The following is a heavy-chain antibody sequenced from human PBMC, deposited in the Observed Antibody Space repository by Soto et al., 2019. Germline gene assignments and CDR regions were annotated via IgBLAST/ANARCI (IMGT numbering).Heavy chain of an antibody. CDR3: VTGGRTAGHVYHFDD. CDR1: GITFSDYW. V-gene: IGHV3-74*01. D-gene: IGHD3-16*01. Sequence: EVQLVESGGGLVQPGGSLRLSCAASGITFSDYWMHWVRQAPGKGLVWGSRINFDESTTTYADSVQGRFTISRDNAKNTLYLQLNSQRAEDTATYYCVTGGRTAGHVYHFDDWGQGALVTVSS. J-gene: IGHJ4*02. CDR2: INFDESTT.